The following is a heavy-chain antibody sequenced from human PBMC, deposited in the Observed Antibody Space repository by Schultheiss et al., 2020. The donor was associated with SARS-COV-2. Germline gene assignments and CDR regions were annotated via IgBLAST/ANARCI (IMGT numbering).Heavy chain of an antibody. V-gene: IGHV2-70*01. D-gene: IGHD3-22*01. CDR1: GFSLSTSGMC. J-gene: IGHJ4*02. CDR2: IYWNDDK. CDR3: ARISDSSANSEYYFDY. Sequence: SGPTLVKPTQTLTLTCTFSGFSLSTSGMCVSWIRQPPGKALEWLALIYWNDDKRYSTSLKTRLTISKDTSKNQVVLTMTNMDPVDTATYYCARISDSSANSEYYFDYWGQGTLVTVSS.